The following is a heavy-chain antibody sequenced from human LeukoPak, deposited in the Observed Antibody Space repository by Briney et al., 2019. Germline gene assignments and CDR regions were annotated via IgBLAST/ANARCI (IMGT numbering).Heavy chain of an antibody. CDR1: GGSISSYY. CDR3: ARLDGGRTYYDILTGYNNWFDP. D-gene: IGHD3-9*01. Sequence: SETLSLTCTVSGGSISSYYWSWIRQPPGKGLEWIGYIYYSGSTNYNPSLKSRVTISVDTSKNQFSLKLSSVTAADTAVYYCARLDGGRTYYDILTGYNNWFDPWGQGTLVTVSS. J-gene: IGHJ5*02. V-gene: IGHV4-59*01. CDR2: IYYSGST.